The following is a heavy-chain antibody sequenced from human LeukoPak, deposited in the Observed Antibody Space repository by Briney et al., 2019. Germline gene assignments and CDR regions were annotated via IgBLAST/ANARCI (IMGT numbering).Heavy chain of an antibody. D-gene: IGHD2-15*01. J-gene: IGHJ4*02. CDR1: GFTFSSYA. V-gene: IGHV3-23*01. CDR3: ARDPYCSGGSCYLYFDY. Sequence: PGGSLRLSCAASGFTFSSYAMSWVRQAPGKGLEWVSGISESGGSTYYADSVKGRFTISRDNSKNTLYLQMNSLRAEDTAVYYCARDPYCSGGSCYLYFDYWGQGTLVTVSS. CDR2: ISESGGST.